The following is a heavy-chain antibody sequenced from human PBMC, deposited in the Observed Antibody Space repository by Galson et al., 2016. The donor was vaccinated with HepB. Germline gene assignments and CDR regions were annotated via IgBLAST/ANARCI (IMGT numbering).Heavy chain of an antibody. Sequence: QSGAEVKKPGESLRISCKGSGYSFSGYWIGWVRQMPGKGLEWMGIIYPGDSDTRYSPSFQGQVTISADESLSTAYLQWSSLKASDTAMYYCARTSTPYCDYWGQGTLVTVSS. CDR3: ARTSTPYCDY. J-gene: IGHJ4*02. V-gene: IGHV5-51*01. CDR2: IYPGDSDT. CDR1: GYSFSGYW.